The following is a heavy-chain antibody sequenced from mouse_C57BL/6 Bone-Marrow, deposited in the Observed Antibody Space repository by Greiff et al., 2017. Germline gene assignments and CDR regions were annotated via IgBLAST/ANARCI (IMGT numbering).Heavy chain of an antibody. CDR2: IWGGGST. Sequence: QVQLQQSGPGLVAPSQSLSITCTVSGFSLTSYGVDWVRPPPGKGLEWLGVIWGGGSTNYNSALMYRLSISKDNSKSQVFLKMNSLQTDDTAMYYCAKHGDWDVGICYFDVWGTGTTVTVSS. D-gene: IGHD4-1*01. CDR1: GFSLTSYG. CDR3: AKHGDWDVGICYFDV. V-gene: IGHV2-9*01. J-gene: IGHJ1*03.